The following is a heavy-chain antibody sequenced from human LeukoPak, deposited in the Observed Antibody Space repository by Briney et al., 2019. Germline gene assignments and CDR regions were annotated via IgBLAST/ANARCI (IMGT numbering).Heavy chain of an antibody. D-gene: IGHD2-15*01. CDR3: ARGYCSGGTCYLVENWFDP. CDR2: INPNSGDT. Sequence: ASVKVSCKASGYTFTGYYMHRVRQAPGQGLEWMGRINPNSGDTDYAQNFQGRVTMTRDTSISTAYMELTNLRSDDTAVYYCARGYCSGGTCYLVENWFDPWGQGTLVTVSS. J-gene: IGHJ5*02. V-gene: IGHV1-2*06. CDR1: GYTFTGYY.